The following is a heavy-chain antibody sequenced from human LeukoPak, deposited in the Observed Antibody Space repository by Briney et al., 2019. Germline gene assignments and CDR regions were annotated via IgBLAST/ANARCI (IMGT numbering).Heavy chain of an antibody. CDR2: IYYSGST. CDR1: GGSISSGSYY. CDR3: ARQELRTITIFGVVIDYFDY. Sequence: SETLSLTCTVSGGSISSGSYYWGWIRQPPGKGLEWIGSIYYSGSTYYNPSLKSRVTISVDTSKNQFSLKLSSVTAADTAVYYCARQELRTITIFGVVIDYFDYWGQGTLVTVSS. D-gene: IGHD3-3*01. V-gene: IGHV4-39*01. J-gene: IGHJ4*02.